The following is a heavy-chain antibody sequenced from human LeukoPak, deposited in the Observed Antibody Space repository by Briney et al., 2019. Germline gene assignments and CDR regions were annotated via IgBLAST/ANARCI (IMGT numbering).Heavy chain of an antibody. CDR3: AREGHSYGSDY. J-gene: IGHJ4*02. CDR2: VSQSGSTI. Sequence: GGSLRLSCTASGFTFSDYYMSWIRQAPGKGLEWLSYVSQSGSTIYYADSVKGRLTISRDNGKNSLYLQMNSLRAEDTGMYYCAREGHSYGSDYWGQGTLVTVSS. CDR1: GFTFSDYY. V-gene: IGHV3-11*01. D-gene: IGHD5-18*01.